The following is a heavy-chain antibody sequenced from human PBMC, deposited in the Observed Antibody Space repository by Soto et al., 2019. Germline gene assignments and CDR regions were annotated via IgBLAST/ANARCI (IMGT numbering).Heavy chain of an antibody. CDR3: ANDMIPRSVGWYFDH. V-gene: IGHV3-9*01. CDR1: GFTFDDYA. Sequence: EVELVESGGGLVQPGRSLRLSCAASGFTFDDYAMHWVRQAPGKGLEWVSGISWNSGSIGYADSVKGRFTISRDNAKNSLYLQMNSLRAEDTALYYCANDMIPRSVGWYFDHWGRGTLVTVSS. CDR2: ISWNSGSI. D-gene: IGHD1-26*01. J-gene: IGHJ2*01.